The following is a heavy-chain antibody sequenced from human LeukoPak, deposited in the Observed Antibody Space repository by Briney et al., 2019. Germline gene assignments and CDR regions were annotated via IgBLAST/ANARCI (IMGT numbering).Heavy chain of an antibody. CDR3: AGIGSSWYNWFDP. J-gene: IGHJ5*02. Sequence: GASVKVSCKASGYTFTSYAMHWVRQAPGQRLEWMGWINAGNGNTKYSQKFQGRVTITRDTSASTAYMELSSLRSEDTAVYYCAGIGSSWYNWFDPWGQGTLVTVSS. CDR2: INAGNGNT. CDR1: GYTFTSYA. D-gene: IGHD6-13*01. V-gene: IGHV1-3*01.